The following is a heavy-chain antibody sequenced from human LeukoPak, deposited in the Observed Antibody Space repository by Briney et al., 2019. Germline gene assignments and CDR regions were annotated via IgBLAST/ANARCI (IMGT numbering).Heavy chain of an antibody. CDR3: ITDEGTMIRY. CDR2: IKSKTEGGTT. J-gene: IGHJ1*01. D-gene: IGHD3-22*01. CDR1: GFTFSNAW. Sequence: GGSLSLSCAASGFTFSNAWMSWVRQAPGKGLEWVGRIKSKTEGGTTDYAAPVKGRFTISRDDSKNTLYLQMNSLKTEDTAVYYCITDEGTMIRYWGQGTLVTVSS. V-gene: IGHV3-15*01.